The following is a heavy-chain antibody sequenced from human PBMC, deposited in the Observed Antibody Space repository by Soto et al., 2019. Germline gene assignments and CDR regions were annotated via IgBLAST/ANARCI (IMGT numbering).Heavy chain of an antibody. CDR1: GFTFTKFG. V-gene: IGHV3-30*18. D-gene: IGHD2-2*01. J-gene: IGHJ6*02. CDR3: VKDQSSSSRYGMDV. CDR2: ISYDGNNK. Sequence: GSLRLSCAPSGFTFTKFGLHWVRQAPSKWLEWVAAISYDGNNKYYTKSVKGRFSISRVSSKTTLYLEMDSLRREDTAVYYCVKDQSSSSRYGMDVWGQGTPVTVSS.